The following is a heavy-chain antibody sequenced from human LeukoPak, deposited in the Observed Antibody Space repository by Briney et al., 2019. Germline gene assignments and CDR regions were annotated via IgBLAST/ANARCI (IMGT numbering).Heavy chain of an antibody. CDR2: IYAGGNT. CDR3: ARDSRYFDFWSGYVDY. D-gene: IGHD3-3*01. J-gene: IGHJ4*02. Sequence: SQTLSLTCTVSGGSISSGTYYWSWIRQPAGKGLEWIGRIYAGGNTNYSPSLKSRATLSIDTSKNHFSLKLTSVTAADTAVYYCARDSRYFDFWSGYVDYWGQGILVTVSS. V-gene: IGHV4-61*02. CDR1: GGSISSGTYY.